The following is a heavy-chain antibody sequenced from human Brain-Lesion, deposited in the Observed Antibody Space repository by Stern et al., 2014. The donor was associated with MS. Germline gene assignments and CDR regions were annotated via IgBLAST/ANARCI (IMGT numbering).Heavy chain of an antibody. Sequence: QESGPALVTPTQTLTLTCTFSGFSLRTYGMGVGWVRQPPGQARESLALIYWDNANHYSPSLRSRLTTTKDTSRNHVVLTMTNMDPVDTATYYCAHRRPHYASWDNGDFDYWGQGALVTVSS. V-gene: IGHV2-5*08. CDR2: IYWDNAN. J-gene: IGHJ4*02. CDR1: GFSLRTYGMG. CDR3: AHRRPHYASWDNGDFDY. D-gene: IGHD3-3*01.